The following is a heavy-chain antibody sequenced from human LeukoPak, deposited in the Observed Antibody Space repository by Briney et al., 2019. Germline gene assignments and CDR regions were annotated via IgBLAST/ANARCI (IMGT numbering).Heavy chain of an antibody. CDR3: ARNHYYYDSSGYLY. J-gene: IGHJ4*02. Sequence: PGGSLRLSCAASGFTFDDYGMSWARQAPGKGLEWVSGINWDGGSTGYADSVKGRFTISRDNAKNFLYLQMNSLRAEDTAVYYCARNHYYYDSSGYLYWGQGTLVTVSS. CDR2: INWDGGST. V-gene: IGHV3-20*04. CDR1: GFTFDDYG. D-gene: IGHD3-22*01.